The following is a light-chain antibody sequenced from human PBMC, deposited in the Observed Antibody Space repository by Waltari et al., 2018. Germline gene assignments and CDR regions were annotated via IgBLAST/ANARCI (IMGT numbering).Light chain of an antibody. CDR3: SSQTLDGLIL. CDR1: GSAVGASDY. Sequence: QSALTQPASVSGSPGQSITISCSGLGSAVGASDYVSWHQHHPVKAPQVIIYDVTNRPAGVSDRFSASKSANTASLTISRLQPEDEADYYCSSQTLDGLILFGGGTRLTVL. CDR2: DVT. J-gene: IGLJ2*01. V-gene: IGLV2-14*03.